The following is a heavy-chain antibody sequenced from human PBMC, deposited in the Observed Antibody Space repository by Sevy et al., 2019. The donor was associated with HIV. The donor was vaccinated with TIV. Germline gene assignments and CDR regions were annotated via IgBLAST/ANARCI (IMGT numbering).Heavy chain of an antibody. CDR2: INQDGSTQ. D-gene: IGHD6-13*01. J-gene: IGHJ4*02. CDR1: GFTLNAYW. Sequence: GGSLRLSCAASGFTLNAYWMHWVRQAPGKGLEWLANINQDGSTQYYAASVKGRFTISRDNAKNLVYLQMNTMRPEDTGLYYCARAIAAAAGFWGQGTLATVSS. CDR3: ARAIAAAAGF. V-gene: IGHV3-7*01.